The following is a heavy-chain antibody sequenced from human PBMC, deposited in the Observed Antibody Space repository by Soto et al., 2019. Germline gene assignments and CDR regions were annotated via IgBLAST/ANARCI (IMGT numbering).Heavy chain of an antibody. CDR3: ARGIRGHYAFDV. V-gene: IGHV3-74*01. CDR2: VKTDGSTY. J-gene: IGHJ3*01. Sequence: GGSLRLSCAASGFTFTTAWINWVRQAPGKGLVWVSRVKTDGSTYYADSVKGRFTIFRDNAKNTLYLQMNSLTVEDTAVYYCARGIRGHYAFDVWGQGTMVTVSS. CDR1: GFTFTTAW. D-gene: IGHD5-12*01.